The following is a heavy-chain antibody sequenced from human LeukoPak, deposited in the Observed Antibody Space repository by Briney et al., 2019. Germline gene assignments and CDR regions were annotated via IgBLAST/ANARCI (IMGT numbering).Heavy chain of an antibody. Sequence: SETLSLTCTVSGGSISSYYWSWIRQPAGKGLEWIGRIYTSGSTNYNPSLKSRVTMSVDTSKNQFSLKLSSVTAADTAVYYCARRVISEISIDKGNWLDPWGQGTLVTVSS. CDR2: IYTSGST. D-gene: IGHD3-3*01. CDR1: GGSISSYY. CDR3: ARRVISEISIDKGNWLDP. V-gene: IGHV4-4*07. J-gene: IGHJ5*02.